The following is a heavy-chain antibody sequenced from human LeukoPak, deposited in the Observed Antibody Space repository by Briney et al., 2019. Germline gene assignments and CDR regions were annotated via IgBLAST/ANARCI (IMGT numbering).Heavy chain of an antibody. CDR1: GYTFTGYY. V-gene: IGHV1-2*02. CDR3: ARSRATMVRGVMGY. D-gene: IGHD3-10*01. Sequence: ASVKVSCKASGYTFTGYYMHWVRQAPGQGLEWMGWINPNSGGTNYAQKFQGRVTMARDTSISTAYMELSRLRSDDTAVYYCARSRATMVRGVMGYWGQGTLVTVSS. J-gene: IGHJ4*02. CDR2: INPNSGGT.